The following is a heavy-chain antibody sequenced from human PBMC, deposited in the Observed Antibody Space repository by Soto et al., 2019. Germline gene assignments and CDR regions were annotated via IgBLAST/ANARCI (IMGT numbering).Heavy chain of an antibody. CDR3: AKVYCSSTSCPIYYYYCMDV. J-gene: IGHJ6*03. V-gene: IGHV3-30*18. Sequence: GGSLRLSCAASGFTFSSYGMHWVRQAPGKGLEWVAVISYDGSNKYYADSVKGRFTISRDNSKNTLDLQMNSLRAEDTAVYYCAKVYCSSTSCPIYYYYCMDVWGKGTTVTVSS. CDR2: ISYDGSNK. CDR1: GFTFSSYG. D-gene: IGHD2-2*01.